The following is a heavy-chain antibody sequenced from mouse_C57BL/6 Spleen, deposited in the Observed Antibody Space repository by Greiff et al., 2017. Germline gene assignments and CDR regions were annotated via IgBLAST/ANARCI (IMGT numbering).Heavy chain of an antibody. CDR1: GFTFNTYA. J-gene: IGHJ2*01. CDR3: VRDGTGTSYFDY. D-gene: IGHD4-1*01. CDR2: VRSKSSNYAT. Sequence: EADGGLVQPKGTLKLSCAAPGFTFNTYAMHWVRQAPGKGLEWVARVRSKSSNYATYYADSVKDRFTISRDDSQSMLYLQMNHLKTEDTAMYYCVRDGTGTSYFDYWGQGTTLTVSS. V-gene: IGHV10-3*01.